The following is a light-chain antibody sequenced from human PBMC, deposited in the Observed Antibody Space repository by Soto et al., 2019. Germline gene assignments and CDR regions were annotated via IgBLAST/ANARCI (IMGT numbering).Light chain of an antibody. V-gene: IGKV3-15*01. CDR1: QSVSSN. J-gene: IGKJ5*01. CDR2: GAS. CDR3: QKYDKWPPVN. Sequence: EIVMTHSPAAFSVSPGEIATLSCSSSQSVSSNLAWYQQTPGQAPRLLIYGASNRATGIPVRFSGSGSGTEFTLTIRRLQSEDFAVYYCQKYDKWPPVNCGKGTRLEIK.